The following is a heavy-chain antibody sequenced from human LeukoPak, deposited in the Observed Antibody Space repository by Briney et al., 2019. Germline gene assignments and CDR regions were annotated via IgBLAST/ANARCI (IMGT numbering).Heavy chain of an antibody. Sequence: GGSLRLSCSASGFTFNRFYLHWVRQAPGKGLEFVSHISSNGATTYYADSVKGRFTISRDNSKNTLYLQMSSLRADDTAVYYCVKVPRQHDNWFDPWGQGTLVTVSS. V-gene: IGHV3-64D*06. CDR3: VKVPRQHDNWFDP. D-gene: IGHD3-9*01. CDR2: ISSNGATT. CDR1: GFTFNRFY. J-gene: IGHJ5*02.